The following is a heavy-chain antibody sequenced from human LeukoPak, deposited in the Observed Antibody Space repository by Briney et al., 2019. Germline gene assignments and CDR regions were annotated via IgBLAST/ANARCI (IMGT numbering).Heavy chain of an antibody. CDR2: ISSNGGST. V-gene: IGHV3-64*01. CDR1: GFTFCSYA. CDR3: ARVSLVQGYVNDY. Sequence: NPGGSLRLSCAASGFTFCSYAMHWVRQAPGKGLEYVSAISSNGGSTYYANSVKGRFTISRDNSKNTLYLQMGSLRAEDMAVYYCARVSLVQGYVNDYWGQGTLVTVSS. D-gene: IGHD6-13*01. J-gene: IGHJ4*02.